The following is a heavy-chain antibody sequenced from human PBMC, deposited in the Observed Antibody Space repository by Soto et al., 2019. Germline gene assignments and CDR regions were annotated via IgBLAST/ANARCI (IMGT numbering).Heavy chain of an antibody. CDR2: IYPGDSDT. V-gene: IGHV5-51*01. D-gene: IGHD2-2*01. CDR1: GYSFTSYW. Sequence: GESLKISCKGSGYSFTSYWIGWVRQMPGKGLEWMGIIYPGDSDTRYSPSFQGQVTISADKSISTAYLQWSSLKASDTAMYYCAGHARSRWLQPGGAFDIWGQGTMVTVSS. CDR3: AGHARSRWLQPGGAFDI. J-gene: IGHJ3*02.